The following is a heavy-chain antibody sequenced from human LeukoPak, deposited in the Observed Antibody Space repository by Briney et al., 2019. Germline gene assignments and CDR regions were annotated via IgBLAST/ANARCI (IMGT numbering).Heavy chain of an antibody. Sequence: PGGSLRLFCAASGFTFSSYAMHWVRQAPGKGLEWVAVISYDGSNKYYADSVKGRFTISRDNSKNTLYLQMNSLRAEDTAVYYCARGPHDYGDYSDYWGQGTLVTVSS. CDR1: GFTFSSYA. CDR2: ISYDGSNK. V-gene: IGHV3-30*14. J-gene: IGHJ4*02. CDR3: ARGPHDYGDYSDY. D-gene: IGHD4-17*01.